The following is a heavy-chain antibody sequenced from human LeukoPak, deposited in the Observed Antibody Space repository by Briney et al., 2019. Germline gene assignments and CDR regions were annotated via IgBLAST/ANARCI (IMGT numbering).Heavy chain of an antibody. CDR3: ARPGSYYSNWFDP. J-gene: IGHJ5*02. V-gene: IGHV1-2*02. CDR1: GCTFTGYY. D-gene: IGHD3-10*01. CDR2: INPNSGGT. Sequence: GASVKVSCKASGCTFTGYYMHWVRQAPGQGLEWVGWINPNSGGTNYAQKFQGRVTMTRDTSISTAYMELSRLRSDDTAVYYCARPGSYYSNWFDPWGQGTLVTVSS.